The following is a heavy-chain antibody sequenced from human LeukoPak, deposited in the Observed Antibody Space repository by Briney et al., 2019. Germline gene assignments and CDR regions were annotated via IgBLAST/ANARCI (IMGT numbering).Heavy chain of an antibody. CDR1: GFTFDDYG. V-gene: IGHV3-11*04. Sequence: AGGSLRLSCAASGFTFDDYGMSWVRQAPGKGLEWVSYISSSGSTIYYADSVKGRFTISRDNAKNSLYLQMNSLRAEDTAVYYCARDRGSSSHFDYWGQGTLVTVSS. CDR3: ARDRGSSSHFDY. J-gene: IGHJ4*02. D-gene: IGHD6-6*01. CDR2: ISSSGSTI.